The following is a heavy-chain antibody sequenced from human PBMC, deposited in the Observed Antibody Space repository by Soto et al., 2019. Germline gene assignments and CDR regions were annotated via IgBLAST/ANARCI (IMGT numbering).Heavy chain of an antibody. V-gene: IGHV4-31*03. Sequence: SETLSLTGTVSGGPISSGGYYWSWIRQPPGKGLEWIGYIYYSGSTYYNPSLKSRVTISVDTSKNQFSLKLSSVTAADTAVYYCARFKDGYNRPDWFDPWGQGTLVTVSS. CDR3: ARFKDGYNRPDWFDP. D-gene: IGHD5-12*01. CDR1: GGPISSGGYY. J-gene: IGHJ5*02. CDR2: IYYSGST.